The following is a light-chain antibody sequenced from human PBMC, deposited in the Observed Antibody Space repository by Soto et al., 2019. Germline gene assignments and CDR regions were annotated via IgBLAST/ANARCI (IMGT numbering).Light chain of an antibody. J-gene: IGKJ5*01. Sequence: IQLTQSPSSLSASVGDRVTITCRASQGISSYLDWYQQKPGKAPKLLIYAASTLQSGVPSRFSGSGSGTDFTLTISSLQPEDFATYSCQQLNSYPITFGQGTRLEIK. CDR2: AAS. CDR1: QGISSY. CDR3: QQLNSYPIT. V-gene: IGKV1-9*01.